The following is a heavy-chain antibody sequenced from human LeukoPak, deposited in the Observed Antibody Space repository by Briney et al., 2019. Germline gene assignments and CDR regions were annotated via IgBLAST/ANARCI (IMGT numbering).Heavy chain of an antibody. D-gene: IGHD5-18*01. CDR2: TFYRSKWYN. J-gene: IGHJ4*02. CDR3: ARYSHDVPPS. CDR1: GDSVSSNTAA. Sequence: SQTLSLTCAISGDSVSSNTAAWNWIRQSPSRGLEWLGRTFYRSKWYNDYAVSVKGRITINPDTSKNQFSLQLDSVTPDDTAIYYCARYSHDVPPSWGQGTQVTVSS. V-gene: IGHV6-1*01.